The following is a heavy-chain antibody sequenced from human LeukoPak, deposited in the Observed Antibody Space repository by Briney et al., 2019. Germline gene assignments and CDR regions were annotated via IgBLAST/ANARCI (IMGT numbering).Heavy chain of an antibody. CDR1: GFTFSSYA. V-gene: IGHV3-23*01. CDR2: ISGSGGST. D-gene: IGHD3-10*01. CDR3: VGGSGTFDY. J-gene: IGHJ3*01. Sequence: GGSLRLFCAASGFTFSSYAMSWVRQAPGKGLEWVSAISGSGGSTYYADSVKGRFTISRDNAKNSLYLQMNGLRVEDTAVYYCVGGSGTFDYWGQGTMVTVSS.